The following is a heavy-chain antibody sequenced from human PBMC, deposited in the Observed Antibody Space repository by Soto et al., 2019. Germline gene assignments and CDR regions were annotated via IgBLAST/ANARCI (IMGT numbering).Heavy chain of an antibody. CDR1: GFTFSSYG. V-gene: IGHV3-30*18. J-gene: IGHJ6*02. CDR3: AKALVFEGDYYYGMDV. Sequence: GGSLRLSCAASGFTFSSYGMHWVRQAPGKGLEWVAVISYDGSNKYYADSVKGRFTISRDNSKNTLYLQMNSLRAEDTAVYYCAKALVFEGDYYYGMDVWGQGTTVTVSS. CDR2: ISYDGSNK. D-gene: IGHD1-26*01.